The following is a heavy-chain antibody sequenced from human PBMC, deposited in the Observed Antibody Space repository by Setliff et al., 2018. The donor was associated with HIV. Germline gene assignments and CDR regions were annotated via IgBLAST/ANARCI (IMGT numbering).Heavy chain of an antibody. CDR2: IIPILGIA. J-gene: IGHJ5*02. CDR1: GGTFSSYA. D-gene: IGHD3-22*01. V-gene: IGHV1-69*10. Sequence: GASVKVSCKASGGTFSSYAISWVRQAPGQGLEWMGGIIPILGIANYAQKFQGRVTITRDTSASTAYMELSSLRSEDTAVYYCARDYYDSSGYLSPGFGPGDPWGQGTLVTVSS. CDR3: ARDYYDSSGYLSPGFGPGDP.